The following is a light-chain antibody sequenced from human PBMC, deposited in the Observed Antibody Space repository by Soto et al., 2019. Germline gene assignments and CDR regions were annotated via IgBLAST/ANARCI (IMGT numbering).Light chain of an antibody. CDR1: SSNIGSNT. Sequence: QSALTQPPSASGTPGQRVTISCSGGSSNIGSNTVHWLQQLPGTAPKSLIYTNDKRPSGVPDRFSASKSGTSASLAISGLQSEDEADYYCAAWDDSLNVVVFGGGTKVTVL. CDR3: AAWDDSLNVVV. J-gene: IGLJ2*01. CDR2: TND. V-gene: IGLV1-44*01.